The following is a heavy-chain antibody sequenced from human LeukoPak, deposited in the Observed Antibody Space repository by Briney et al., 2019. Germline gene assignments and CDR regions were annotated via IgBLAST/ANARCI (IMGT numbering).Heavy chain of an antibody. J-gene: IGHJ4*02. CDR3: ARVSVGYSYGSDVFDY. V-gene: IGHV3-30*04. CDR1: GFTFSSYA. CDR2: ISYDGSNK. Sequence: GGSLRLSCAASGFTFSSYAMHWVRQAPSKGLEWVAVISYDGSNKYYADSVKGRFTISRDNSKNTLYLQMNSLRAEDTAVYYCARVSVGYSYGSDVFDYWGQGTLVTVSS. D-gene: IGHD5-18*01.